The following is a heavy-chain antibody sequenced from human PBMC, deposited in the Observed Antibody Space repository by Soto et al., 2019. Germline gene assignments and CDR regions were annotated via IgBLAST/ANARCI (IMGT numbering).Heavy chain of an antibody. Sequence: GGSLRLSCAASGFTFDDYAMHWVRQAPGKGLEWVSGISWNSGSIGYADSVKGRFTISRDNAKNSLYLQMNSLRAEDTALYYCAKGESTVTTYTEYWGQGTLVTVSS. V-gene: IGHV3-9*01. J-gene: IGHJ4*02. CDR3: AKGESTVTTYTEY. CDR1: GFTFDDYA. CDR2: ISWNSGSI. D-gene: IGHD4-17*01.